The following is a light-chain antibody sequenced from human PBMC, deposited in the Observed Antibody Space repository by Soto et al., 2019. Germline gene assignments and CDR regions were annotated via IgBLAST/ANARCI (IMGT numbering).Light chain of an antibody. CDR3: MQALQTPWT. V-gene: IGKV2-28*01. CDR1: QSLLHSDGYNY. CDR2: LGS. J-gene: IGKJ1*01. Sequence: DIVMTQSPLSLPVTPGEPASISCRSNQSLLHSDGYNYLDWYLQKPGQSPQLLIYLGSNRASGVPDRVSGSGSGTDFTLKIRRVEAEDVGVYYCMQALQTPWTFGQGTKVEIK.